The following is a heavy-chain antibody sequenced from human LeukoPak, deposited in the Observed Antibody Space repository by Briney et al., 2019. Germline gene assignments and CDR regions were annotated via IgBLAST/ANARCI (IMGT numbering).Heavy chain of an antibody. D-gene: IGHD2-15*01. CDR3: AKDLARYCSGGSCPREFDY. CDR1: GFTFSNYA. V-gene: IGHV3-23*01. Sequence: PTGGSLRLSCAASGFTFSNYAVSWVRQAPGKGLEWVSAISGSGGTTYYADPVTGRFIISRDNSKNTLWLQMNSLRAEDTAVYYCAKDLARYCSGGSCPREFDYWGQGTLVTVSS. CDR2: ISGSGGTT. J-gene: IGHJ4*02.